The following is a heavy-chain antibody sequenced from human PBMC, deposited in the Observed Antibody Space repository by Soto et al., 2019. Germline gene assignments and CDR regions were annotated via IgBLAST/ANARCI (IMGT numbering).Heavy chain of an antibody. J-gene: IGHJ3*02. Sequence: QVQLVESGGGVVQPGRSLRLSCAASGFTFSSYAINWVRQAPGKGLEWVAVISNDGSDKYYADSVKGRFTISRDNSKNTVFLQMNSLRPEDTAVYYCAKDYHASIALGASGIWGQGTMVTVSS. CDR3: AKDYHASIALGASGI. V-gene: IGHV3-30*18. CDR2: ISNDGSDK. D-gene: IGHD1-26*01. CDR1: GFTFSSYA.